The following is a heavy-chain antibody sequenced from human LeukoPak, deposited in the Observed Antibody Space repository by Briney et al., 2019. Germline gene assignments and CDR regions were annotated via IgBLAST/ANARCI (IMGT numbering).Heavy chain of an antibody. Sequence: SETLSLTCAVYGGSFSGYYWSWIRQPPGKGLEWIGEINHSGSTNYNPSLKSRVTISVDTSKNQFSLKLSSVTAADTAVYYCATPLTEMATIGYWGQGTLVTVSS. V-gene: IGHV4-34*01. CDR2: INHSGST. CDR3: ATPLTEMATIGY. J-gene: IGHJ4*02. CDR1: GGSFSGYY. D-gene: IGHD5-24*01.